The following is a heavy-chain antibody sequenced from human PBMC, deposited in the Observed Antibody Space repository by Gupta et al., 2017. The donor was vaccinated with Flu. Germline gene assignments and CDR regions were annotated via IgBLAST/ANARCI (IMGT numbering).Heavy chain of an antibody. D-gene: IGHD6-19*01. V-gene: IGHV3-9*01. CDR2: ISWNSGSI. CDR1: YA. J-gene: IGHJ4*02. Sequence: YAMHWVRQATGKGLEGGAGISWNSGSIGYADSGKGRFTISRENAKNALYLQMKSLRAEDTAVYYCAKDIREGGHIAVAYDYWGQGTLVTVSS. CDR3: AKDIREGGHIAVAYDY.